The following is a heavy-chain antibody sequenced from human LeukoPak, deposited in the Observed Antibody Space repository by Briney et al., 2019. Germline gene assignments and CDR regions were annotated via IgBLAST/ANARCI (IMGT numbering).Heavy chain of an antibody. V-gene: IGHV3-43*01. J-gene: IGHJ6*02. D-gene: IGHD6-25*01. CDR3: AKDGGAGYYYYGMDV. CDR1: GFTFDDYT. Sequence: GGSLRLSCAASGFTFDDYTMHWVRQAPGXXXGWVSLISWDGGSTYYADSVKGRFTISRDNSKNSLYLQMNSLRTEDTALYYCAKDGGAGYYYYGMDVWGQGTTVTVSS. CDR2: ISWDGGST.